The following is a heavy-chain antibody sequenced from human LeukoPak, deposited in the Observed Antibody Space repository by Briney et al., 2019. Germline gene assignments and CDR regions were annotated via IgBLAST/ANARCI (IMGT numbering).Heavy chain of an antibody. Sequence: GGSLRLSCAASGFTFSTYGMHWVRQTPGKGLDWVALISYDGSNKYYADSVKGRFTISRDNSKNTLYLQMNSLRPEDTAVYYCARDLMGIAYRGAFYYWGQGTLVTVSS. CDR3: ARDLMGIAYRGAFYY. CDR1: GFTFSTYG. J-gene: IGHJ4*02. D-gene: IGHD6-13*01. V-gene: IGHV3-30*03. CDR2: ISYDGSNK.